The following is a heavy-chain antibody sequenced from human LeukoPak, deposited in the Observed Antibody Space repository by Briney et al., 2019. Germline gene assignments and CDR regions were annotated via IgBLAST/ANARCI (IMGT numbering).Heavy chain of an antibody. Sequence: PGGSLRLSCSVSGFTFSNYAMHWVRQAPGKGLEYVSAITSNGGTTDYADSVKGRFTISRDNAKNTLYLQMNSLRAEDTAVYYCARGYCRGGSCYSGDAFDIWGQGTMVTVSS. CDR3: ARGYCRGGSCYSGDAFDI. CDR2: ITSNGGTT. V-gene: IGHV3-64*04. CDR1: GFTFSNYA. D-gene: IGHD2-15*01. J-gene: IGHJ3*02.